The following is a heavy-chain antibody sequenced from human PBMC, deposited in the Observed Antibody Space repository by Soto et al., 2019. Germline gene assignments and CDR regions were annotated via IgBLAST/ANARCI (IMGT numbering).Heavy chain of an antibody. J-gene: IGHJ4*02. CDR2: IFYSGST. CDR1: GGSISSYY. Sequence: QVQLQESGPGLVKPSETLSLTCTVSGGSISSYYWSWIRQPPGKGLEWIGYIFYSGSTNYNPSLTSRVTISVDTSKNQFSLKLNSVTAADTAIYYCARQRSSGWSSFDYWGQGTLVTVSS. D-gene: IGHD6-19*01. V-gene: IGHV4-59*08. CDR3: ARQRSSGWSSFDY.